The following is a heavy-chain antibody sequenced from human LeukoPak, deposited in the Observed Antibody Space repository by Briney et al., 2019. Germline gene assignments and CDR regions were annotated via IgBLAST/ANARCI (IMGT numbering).Heavy chain of an antibody. D-gene: IGHD2-2*03. CDR1: GFTFSSYV. Sequence: PGGSLRLSCAASGFTFSSYVMHWVRQAPGKGLEWVAVIADDGSNKYYADSVKGRFTISRGNSNNTLYLQMNSLRVEDTAVYYCARVDDLDAFDTWGQGTLVTVSS. V-gene: IGHV3-30*03. J-gene: IGHJ3*02. CDR2: IADDGSNK. CDR3: ARVDDLDAFDT.